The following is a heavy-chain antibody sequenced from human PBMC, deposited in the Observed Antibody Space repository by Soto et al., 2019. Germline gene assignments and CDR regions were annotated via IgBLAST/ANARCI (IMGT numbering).Heavy chain of an antibody. CDR3: ARSYGRRGYYYVGYYYGMDV. CDR1: GGTFSSYA. D-gene: IGHD3-22*01. Sequence: QVQLVQSGAEVKKPGSSVKVSCKASGGTFSSYAISWVRQAPGQGLEWMGGIIPIFGTANYAQKFQGRVTITVDEAASTAYMELRSRRSEDTAVYYCARSYGRRGYYYVGYYYGMDVWGQGTTVTVSS. CDR2: IIPIFGTA. J-gene: IGHJ6*02. V-gene: IGHV1-69*01.